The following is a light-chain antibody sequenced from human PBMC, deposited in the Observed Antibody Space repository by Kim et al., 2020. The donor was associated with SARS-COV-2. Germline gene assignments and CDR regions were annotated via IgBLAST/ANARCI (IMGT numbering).Light chain of an antibody. CDR2: AAS. Sequence: ASVGDRVTITCRASQGLSNYLAWYQQKPGKAPKLLIYAASTLQSGVPSRFSGSGSGTDFTLTISSLQPEDVATYYCQKYDSVRWTFGQGTKVDIK. V-gene: IGKV1-27*01. CDR3: QKYDSVRWT. J-gene: IGKJ1*01. CDR1: QGLSNY.